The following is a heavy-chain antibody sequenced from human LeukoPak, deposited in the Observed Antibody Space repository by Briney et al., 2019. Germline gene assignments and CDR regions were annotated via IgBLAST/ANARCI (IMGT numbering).Heavy chain of an antibody. V-gene: IGHV3-30*02. CDR1: GFTFSSYG. Sequence: PGGSLRLSCAASGFTFSSYGMHWVRQAPGKGLEWVAFIRCDGSNKYYADSVKGRFTISRDNSKNTLYLQMNSLRAEDTAVYYCAKDGSGYFDWLPNPYYWGQGTLVTVSS. CDR2: IRCDGSNK. CDR3: AKDGSGYFDWLPNPYY. D-gene: IGHD3-9*01. J-gene: IGHJ4*02.